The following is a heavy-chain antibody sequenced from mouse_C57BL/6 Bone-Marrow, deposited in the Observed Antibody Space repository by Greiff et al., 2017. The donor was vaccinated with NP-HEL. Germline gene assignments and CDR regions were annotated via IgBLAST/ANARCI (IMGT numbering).Heavy chain of an antibody. Sequence: QVQLQQPGAELVKPGASVKLSCKASGEKGKSYLMHGGKQRPGRGLEWIGRSDPNSGGTKYNEKFKSKATLTVDKPSSTAYMQLNSLTSEDSAVYYCARYYYVSSSFDSCGPGTPLTLSS. CDR1: GEKGKSYL. D-gene: IGHD1-1*01. J-gene: IGHJ2*01. CDR3: ARYYYVSSSFDS. CDR2: SDPNSGGT. V-gene: IGHV1-72*01.